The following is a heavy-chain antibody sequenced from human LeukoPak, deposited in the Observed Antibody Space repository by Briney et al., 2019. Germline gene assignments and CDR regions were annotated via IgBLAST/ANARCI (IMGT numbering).Heavy chain of an antibody. Sequence: GGSLRLSCAASGFTFSSCGFNWVRQAPGKGLEWVSSIGPTGTDRYYADSVRGRFTISRDNAKNSMYLQMDSLRDEDTAVYYCATETIGRHNDDWGQVILLTVSS. CDR1: GFTFSSCG. CDR2: IGPTGTDR. J-gene: IGHJ4*02. D-gene: IGHD1-14*01. CDR3: ATETIGRHNDD. V-gene: IGHV3-21*01.